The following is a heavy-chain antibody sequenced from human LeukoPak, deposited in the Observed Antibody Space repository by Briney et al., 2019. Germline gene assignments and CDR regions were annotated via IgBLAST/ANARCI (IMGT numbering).Heavy chain of an antibody. D-gene: IGHD6-13*01. J-gene: IGHJ4*02. CDR2: ISGSGDIT. CDR3: LGSNIAAV. Sequence: PGGSLRLSCAASGFTFSSYAMSWVRQSPGKGLEWVSAISGSGDITHYADSVKGRFSISRDSSKNSLYLQMNSLRAEDTADYYCLGSNIAAVWGQGTLVTVSS. V-gene: IGHV3-23*01. CDR1: GFTFSSYA.